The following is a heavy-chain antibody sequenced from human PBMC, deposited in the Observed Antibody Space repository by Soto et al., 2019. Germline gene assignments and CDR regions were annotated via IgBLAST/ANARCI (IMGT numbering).Heavy chain of an antibody. Sequence: XETLSLPCTVSGGSISSYYWSWIRQPPGKGLEWIGYIYYSGSTNYNPSLKSRVTISVDTSKNQFSLKLSSVTAADTAVYYCARDLVVDTAMVRRYYGMDVWGQRTTVTVSS. D-gene: IGHD5-18*01. V-gene: IGHV4-59*01. CDR2: IYYSGST. CDR1: GGSISSYY. CDR3: ARDLVVDTAMVRRYYGMDV. J-gene: IGHJ6*02.